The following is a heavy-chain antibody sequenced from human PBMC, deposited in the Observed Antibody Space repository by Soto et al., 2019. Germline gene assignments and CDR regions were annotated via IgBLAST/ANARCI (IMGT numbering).Heavy chain of an antibody. V-gene: IGHV3-23*01. CDR2: ISGSGGST. CDR1: GFTFSSYA. D-gene: IGHD6-19*01. J-gene: IGHJ6*03. Sequence: EVQLLESGGGLVQPGGSLRLSCAASGFTFSSYAMSWVRQAPGKGLEWVSAISGSGGSTYYADSVKGRFTISRDNSKNTLYLQMNSLRADDTAVYYCAKVEGSSGWPNYYYYYMDVWGKGTTVTVSS. CDR3: AKVEGSSGWPNYYYYYMDV.